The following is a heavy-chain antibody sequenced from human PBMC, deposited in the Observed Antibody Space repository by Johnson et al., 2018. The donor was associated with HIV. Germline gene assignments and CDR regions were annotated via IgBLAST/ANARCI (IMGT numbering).Heavy chain of an antibody. Sequence: VQLVESGGGVVQPGRSLRLSCAASGFTFSNYTIHWVRQAPGKGLEWVAVISYDGSNKYYADSVKSRFTISRNNSKNTLYLQMNSLRAEDTAVYYCAKDSSGWYVGAFDIWGQGTMVTVSS. CDR2: ISYDGSNK. CDR3: AKDSSGWYVGAFDI. V-gene: IGHV3-30*14. D-gene: IGHD6-19*01. CDR1: GFTFSNYT. J-gene: IGHJ3*02.